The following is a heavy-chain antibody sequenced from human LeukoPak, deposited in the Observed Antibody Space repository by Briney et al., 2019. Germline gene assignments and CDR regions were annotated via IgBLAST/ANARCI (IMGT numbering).Heavy chain of an antibody. J-gene: IGHJ5*02. D-gene: IGHD3-10*01. CDR1: GGSISSGSYY. Sequence: SETLSLTCNVSGGSISSGSYYWSWIRQPAGKELEWIGRIHTSGSTDYNPSLRSRVTISLDTSKNHFSLQLSSVTAADTAVYYCARGVSQVRGMWFDPWGQGTLVTVSS. CDR2: IHTSGST. V-gene: IGHV4-61*02. CDR3: ARGVSQVRGMWFDP.